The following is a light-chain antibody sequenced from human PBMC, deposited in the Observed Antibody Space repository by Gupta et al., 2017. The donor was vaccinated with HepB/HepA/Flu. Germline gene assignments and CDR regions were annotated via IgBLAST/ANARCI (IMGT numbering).Light chain of an antibody. V-gene: IGKV3-11*01. J-gene: IGKJ1*01. CDR2: DAS. CDR3: QQRSNWPPT. CDR1: QSVSSY. Sequence: EILLTQSPATLSLSPGERVTLSCRASQSVSSYLAWYQQKPGQAPRLLIYDASNRATGIPARFSGSGSGTDFTLTISSLEPEDFAVYYCQQRSNWPPTFGQGTKVEI.